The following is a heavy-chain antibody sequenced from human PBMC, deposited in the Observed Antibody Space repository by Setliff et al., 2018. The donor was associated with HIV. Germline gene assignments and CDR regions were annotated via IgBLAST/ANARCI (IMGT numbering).Heavy chain of an antibody. CDR3: ARDHYYDSSGY. V-gene: IGHV1-18*01. CDR1: GYNFDDNS. D-gene: IGHD3-22*01. Sequence: ASVKVSCKASGYNFDDNSINWVRQAPGQGLEWMGRISPYNGNTRYAQKFQGRITITADKSTDTAYMELSSLTSEDTAMYYCARDHYYDSSGYWGQGTLVTVSS. CDR2: ISPYNGNT. J-gene: IGHJ4*02.